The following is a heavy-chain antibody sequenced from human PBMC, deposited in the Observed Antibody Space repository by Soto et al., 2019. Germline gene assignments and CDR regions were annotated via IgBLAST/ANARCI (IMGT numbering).Heavy chain of an antibody. CDR3: AHNTRSPATNWFDP. CDR1: GFSLPPSGVG. CDR2: IYWNDDK. J-gene: IGHJ5*02. V-gene: IGHV2-5*01. Sequence: STLVNPTQTLTLTCTFSGFSLPPSGVGVGWIRQPPGKALEWLALIYWNDDKRYSPSLRGRLTITKDTSKNQVVLAMTNMDPVDTAAYYCAHNTRSPATNWFDPWGMGTLVTVS. D-gene: IGHD2-2*01.